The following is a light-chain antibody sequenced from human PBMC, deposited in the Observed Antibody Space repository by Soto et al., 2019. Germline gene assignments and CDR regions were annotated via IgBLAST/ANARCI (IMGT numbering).Light chain of an antibody. J-gene: IGLJ1*01. CDR3: LLAYGGAYV. V-gene: IGLV7-43*01. CDR2: RAT. Sequence: QAVVTQEPSLIVSPGGTVTLTCASNTGAVTGDYYPNWFQQKPGQAPRTLIYRATNRYPWTPARFSGSLLGGKAALTLSDVQPEDEADYYCLLAYGGAYVFGPGTKLTVL. CDR1: TGAVTGDYY.